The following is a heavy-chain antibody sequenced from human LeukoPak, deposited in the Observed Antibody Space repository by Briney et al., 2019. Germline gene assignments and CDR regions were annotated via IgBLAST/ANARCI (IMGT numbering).Heavy chain of an antibody. CDR3: ARDRLENYYFDK. J-gene: IGHJ4*02. D-gene: IGHD2/OR15-2a*01. CDR1: GFLFRTYN. Sequence: GGSLRLSCGASGFLFRTYNMNWVRRAPGKGLEWVSSISSSNYVYYADSVKGRFTISRDDAENSLYLQMNSLRAEDTAVYYCARDRLENYYFDKWGQGTLVTVSS. V-gene: IGHV3-21*01. CDR2: ISSSNYV.